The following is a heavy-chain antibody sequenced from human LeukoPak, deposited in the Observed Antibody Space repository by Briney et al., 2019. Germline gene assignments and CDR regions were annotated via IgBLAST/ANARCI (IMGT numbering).Heavy chain of an antibody. CDR3: ARQDYGSGKYYYYYGMDV. CDR2: IYYSGST. V-gene: IGHV4-39*01. J-gene: IGHJ6*02. D-gene: IGHD3-10*01. Sequence: SETLSLTCTVSGGSISSSSYYWGWIRQPPGKGLEWIGSIYYSGSTYYTPSLKSRVTISVDTSKNQFSLKLSSVTAADTAVYYCARQDYGSGKYYYYYGMDVWGQGTTVTVSS. CDR1: GGSISSSSYY.